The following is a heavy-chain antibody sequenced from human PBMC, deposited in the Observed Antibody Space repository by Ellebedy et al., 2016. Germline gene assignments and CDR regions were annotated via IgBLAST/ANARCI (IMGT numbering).Heavy chain of an antibody. CDR2: IIPILGIA. CDR3: ANTAMAVDYYYGMDV. J-gene: IGHJ6*02. D-gene: IGHD5-18*01. Sequence: ASVKVSCKASGGTFSSYAISWVRQAPGQGLEWMGRIIPILGIANYTQKFQGRVTITADRSTSTAYMELSSLRSEDTAVYYCANTAMAVDYYYGMDVWGQGTTVTVSS. CDR1: GGTFSSYA. V-gene: IGHV1-69*04.